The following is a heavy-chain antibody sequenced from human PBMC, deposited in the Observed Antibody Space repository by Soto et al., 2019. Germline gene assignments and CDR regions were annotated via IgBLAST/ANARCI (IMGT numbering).Heavy chain of an antibody. J-gene: IGHJ4*02. D-gene: IGHD3-3*02. CDR3: ARVHLWRGLHSHFDY. CDR2: IYTSGIT. V-gene: IGHV4-4*07. CDR1: GGSISSYD. Sequence: PSETLSLTCTVSGGSISSYDWSWIRQPAGKGLEWIGRIYTSGITNYNPSLKSRVTMSVDTSKNQFSLKLSSVTAADTAVYYCARVHLWRGLHSHFDYWGQGTLVTVSS.